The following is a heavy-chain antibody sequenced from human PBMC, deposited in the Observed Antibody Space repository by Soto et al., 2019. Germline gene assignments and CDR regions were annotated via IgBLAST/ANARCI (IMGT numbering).Heavy chain of an antibody. D-gene: IGHD6-6*01. CDR3: ARVIEQLVRCWFDP. CDR1: GFTFSSYW. J-gene: IGHJ5*02. V-gene: IGHV3-7*03. Sequence: EVQLVESGGGLVQPGGSLRLSCAASGFTFSSYWMSWVRQAPGKGLEWVANIKQDGSEKYYVDSVKGRFTISRDNAKNSLYLQMNGLRAEDTAVYYCARVIEQLVRCWFDPWGQGTLVTVSS. CDR2: IKQDGSEK.